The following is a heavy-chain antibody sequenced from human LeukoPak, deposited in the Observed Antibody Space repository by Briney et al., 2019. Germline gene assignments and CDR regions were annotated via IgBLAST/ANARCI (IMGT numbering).Heavy chain of an antibody. V-gene: IGHV1-18*01. J-gene: IGHJ4*02. CDR2: PRTYKGNT. CDR1: GYTPTVLS. Sequence: ASVTVSCKVFGYTPTVLSIDWVRPADGLGLEWMGWPRTYKGNTNYAQKLQGRVTMTTDTSTSTAYMELRSLRSDDTAVYYCARESPPITMVRGVKSAIDYWGQGTLVTVSS. CDR3: ARESPPITMVRGVKSAIDY. D-gene: IGHD3-10*01.